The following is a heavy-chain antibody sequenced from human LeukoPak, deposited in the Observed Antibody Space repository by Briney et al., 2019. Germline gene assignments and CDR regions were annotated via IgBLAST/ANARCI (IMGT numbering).Heavy chain of an antibody. V-gene: IGHV4-59*01. J-gene: IGHJ3*02. CDR2: IYYSGST. D-gene: IGHD3-10*01. Sequence: SETLSLTCTVSGGSISSYYWSWIRQPPGKGLEWVGYIYYSGSTNYNPSLKSRVTISVDTSKNQFSLKLSSVTAADTAVYYCARVRELLWFGETGDAFDIWGQGTMVTVSS. CDR3: ARVRELLWFGETGDAFDI. CDR1: GGSISSYY.